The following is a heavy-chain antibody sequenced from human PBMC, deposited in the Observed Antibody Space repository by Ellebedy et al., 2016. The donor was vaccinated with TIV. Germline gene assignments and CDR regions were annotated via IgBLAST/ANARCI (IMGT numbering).Heavy chain of an antibody. Sequence: MPSETLSLTCAVSGGSISSGGYSWSWIRQPPGQGLEWIGYIYHSGSTYYNPSLKSRVTISVDRAKNQFSLKLSSVTAADTAVYYSAREGDIVGATNYFDYWGQGTLVTVSS. CDR2: IYHSGST. D-gene: IGHD1-26*01. J-gene: IGHJ4*02. CDR1: GGSISSGGYS. CDR3: AREGDIVGATNYFDY. V-gene: IGHV4-30-2*01.